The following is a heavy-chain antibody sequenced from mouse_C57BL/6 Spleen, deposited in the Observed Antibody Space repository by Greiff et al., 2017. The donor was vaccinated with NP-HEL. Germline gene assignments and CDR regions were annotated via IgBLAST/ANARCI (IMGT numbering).Heavy chain of an antibody. CDR1: GFNIKDDY. V-gene: IGHV14-4*01. Sequence: EVQLHQSGAELVRPGASVKLSCTASGFNIKDDYMHWVKQRPEQGLEWIGWIDPENGDTEYASKFQGKATITADTSSNTAYLQLSSLTSEDTAVYYCTLHITTVVAPYYAMDYWGQGTSVTVSS. D-gene: IGHD1-1*01. J-gene: IGHJ4*01. CDR2: IDPENGDT. CDR3: TLHITTVVAPYYAMDY.